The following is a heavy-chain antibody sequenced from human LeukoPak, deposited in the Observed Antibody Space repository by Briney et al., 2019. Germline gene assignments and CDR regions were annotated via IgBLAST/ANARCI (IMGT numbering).Heavy chain of an antibody. CDR1: GYTFTGYY. CDR2: INPNSGGT. J-gene: IGHJ3*02. CDR3: ARGPGYSYGFIPSAFDI. V-gene: IGHV1-2*02. D-gene: IGHD5-18*01. Sequence: ASVKVSCKASGYTFTGYYMHWVRQAPGQGLEWMGWINPNSGGTNYAQKFQGRVTMTRDTSISTAYMELSRLRSDDTAVCYCARGPGYSYGFIPSAFDIWGQGTMVTVSS.